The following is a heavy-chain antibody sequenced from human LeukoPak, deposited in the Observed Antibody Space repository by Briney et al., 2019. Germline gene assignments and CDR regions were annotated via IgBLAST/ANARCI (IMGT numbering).Heavy chain of an antibody. J-gene: IGHJ5*02. CDR3: ARGGFCSGGSCYSARNWFDP. D-gene: IGHD2-15*01. CDR2: INHSGST. Sequence: SETLSLTCAVYGASFSGYYWSWIRQPPGKGLEWIGEINHSGSTNYNPSLKSRVTISVDTSKNQFSLKLSSVTAADTAVYYCARGGFCSGGSCYSARNWFDPWGQGTLVTASS. CDR1: GASFSGYY. V-gene: IGHV4-34*01.